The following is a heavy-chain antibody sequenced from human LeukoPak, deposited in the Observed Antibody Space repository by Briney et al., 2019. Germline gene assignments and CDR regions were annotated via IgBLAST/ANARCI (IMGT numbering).Heavy chain of an antibody. V-gene: IGHV4-39*07. CDR3: ARDPQGSSGWYIGDY. CDR1: GGSISSSSYY. Sequence: TSETLSLTCTASGGSISSSSYYWGWIRQPPGKGLEWIGSIYYSGSTYYDPSLKSRVTISVDTSKNQFSLKLSSVTAADTAVYYCARDPQGSSGWYIGDYWGQGTLVTVSS. CDR2: IYYSGST. J-gene: IGHJ4*02. D-gene: IGHD6-19*01.